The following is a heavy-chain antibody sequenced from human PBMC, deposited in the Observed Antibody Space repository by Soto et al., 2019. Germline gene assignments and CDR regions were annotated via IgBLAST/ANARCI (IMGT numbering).Heavy chain of an antibody. CDR2: INYRGTT. V-gene: IGHV4-39*01. J-gene: IGHJ5*02. CDR3: SRLVACNGGSCKFDP. CDR1: GGYISSSSYF. Sequence: QLQLQESGPGLVTPSETLSLTCTVSGGYISSSSYFWAWVRQSPAKGLEWIGSINYRGTTFYTASLRSRVTISIDTSKNQFSLTLNSVTAADTALYYCSRLVACNGGSCKFDPWGQGTLVTVSS. D-gene: IGHD2-15*01.